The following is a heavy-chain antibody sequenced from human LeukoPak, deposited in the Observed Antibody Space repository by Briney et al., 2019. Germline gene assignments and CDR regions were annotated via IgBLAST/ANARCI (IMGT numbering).Heavy chain of an antibody. J-gene: IGHJ5*02. CDR1: GYTFTSYG. V-gene: IGHV1-8*02. CDR2: MNSYSGNT. Sequence: ASVKVSCKASGYTFTSYGISWLRQATGQGLEWMGWMNSYSGNTGYAQKFQGRVTMTRDTSISTAYMELSSLRSEDTAVYYCTRGSGSGGRDWFDPWGQGTLVTVSS. D-gene: IGHD6-25*01. CDR3: TRGSGSGGRDWFDP.